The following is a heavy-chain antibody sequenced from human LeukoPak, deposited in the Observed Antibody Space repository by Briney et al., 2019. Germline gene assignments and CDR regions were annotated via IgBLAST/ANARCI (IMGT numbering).Heavy chain of an antibody. Sequence: GGSLRLSCAASGFTVSSNYMSWVRQAPGKGLEWVSVIYSGGSTYYADSVKGRFTISRDKSKNTLYLQMKSLRAEDTAVYYCARDRDYGSGYFDYWGQGTLVTVSS. CDR3: ARDRDYGSGYFDY. CDR1: GFTVSSNY. V-gene: IGHV3-53*01. J-gene: IGHJ4*02. D-gene: IGHD3-10*01. CDR2: IYSGGST.